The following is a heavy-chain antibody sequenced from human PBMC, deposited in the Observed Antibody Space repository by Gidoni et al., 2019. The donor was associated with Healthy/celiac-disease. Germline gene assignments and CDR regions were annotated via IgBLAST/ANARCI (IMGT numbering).Heavy chain of an antibody. CDR2: IKHSGST. D-gene: IGHD3-10*01. J-gene: IGHJ5*02. Sequence: QVQLQQWGAGLSKPSETLSLTCAVYGGSFSGYYWRWIRQPPGKGLEWIGEIKHSGSTNYTPALKSRVTISVDTSKNPFSLKLSSVTAADTAVYYCAVYGSGSYALATLFEKDPFENWFDPWGQGTLVTVSS. CDR1: GGSFSGYY. V-gene: IGHV4-34*01. CDR3: AVYGSGSYALATLFEKDPFENWFDP.